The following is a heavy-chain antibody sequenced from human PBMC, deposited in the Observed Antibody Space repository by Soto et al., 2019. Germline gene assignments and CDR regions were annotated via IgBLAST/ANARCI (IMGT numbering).Heavy chain of an antibody. D-gene: IGHD6-13*01. V-gene: IGHV3-23*01. Sequence: HPGGSLRLSCAASGFTFSSYAMSWVRQAPGKGLEWVSGITGGGSTYYADSVKGRFTISRDKSTNTVYLQMNSLRAEDTAVYYCAKDLLAAAGPLNYWGQGTLVTVSS. CDR2: ITGGGST. CDR1: GFTFSSYA. CDR3: AKDLLAAAGPLNY. J-gene: IGHJ4*02.